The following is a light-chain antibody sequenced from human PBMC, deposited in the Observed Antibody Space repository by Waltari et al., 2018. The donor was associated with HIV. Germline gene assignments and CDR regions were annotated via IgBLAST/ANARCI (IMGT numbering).Light chain of an antibody. Sequence: DIEMTQSPDSLAVSLGERATINCKSSQSVLYSSNNKNYLAWYQQKPGQPPKLLIYWASTRESGVPDRFSGSGSGTDFTLTISSLQAEDVAVYYCQQYYSIPYTFGQGTKLEIK. CDR3: QQYYSIPYT. J-gene: IGKJ2*01. CDR1: QSVLYSSNNKNY. V-gene: IGKV4-1*01. CDR2: WAS.